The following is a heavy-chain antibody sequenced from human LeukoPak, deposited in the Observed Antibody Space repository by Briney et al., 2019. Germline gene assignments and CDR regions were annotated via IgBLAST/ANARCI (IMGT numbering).Heavy chain of an antibody. J-gene: IGHJ4*02. CDR3: ARGIRAILN. V-gene: IGHV4-34*01. CDR1: GVSFSGYY. CDR2: INHSGST. Sequence: KPSETLSLTCAVYGVSFSGYYWGWIRQPPGKGLEWIGEINHSGSTNYNPPLKSRVTISVDTSKNQFSLKLSSVTAADTAVYYCARGIRAILNWGQGTLVTVSS. D-gene: IGHD3-10*01.